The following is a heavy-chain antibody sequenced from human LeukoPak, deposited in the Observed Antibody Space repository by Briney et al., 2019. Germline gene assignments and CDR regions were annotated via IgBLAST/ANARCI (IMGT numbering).Heavy chain of an antibody. CDR2: IIPIFGTA. CDR3: ASSVVPSYSDTDFPPGTYYYDSSGYFRYYYYGMDV. D-gene: IGHD3-22*01. CDR1: GGTFSSYA. V-gene: IGHV1-69*13. Sequence: SVKVSCKASGGTFSSYAISWVRQAPGQGLEWMGGIIPIFGTANYAQKFQGRVTITADESTSTAYMELSSLRSEDTAVYYCASSVVPSYSDTDFPPGTYYYDSSGYFRYYYYGMDVWGQGTTVTVSS. J-gene: IGHJ6*02.